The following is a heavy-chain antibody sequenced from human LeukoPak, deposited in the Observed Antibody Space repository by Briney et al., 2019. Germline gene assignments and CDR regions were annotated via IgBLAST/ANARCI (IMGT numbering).Heavy chain of an antibody. J-gene: IGHJ4*02. CDR1: AFSFSTYS. D-gene: IGHD3-10*01. CDR2: ITSSSAYI. CDR3: ATDLFGSGSFYGF. V-gene: IGHV3-21*06. Sequence: GGSLRLSCAAYAFSFSTYSMNWVRQAPGKGLEWVSTITSSSAYIYYADSVKGRFTISRDNAKNSLYLQMNSRRAEDTAVYYCATDLFGSGSFYGFWGQGTLVTVSS.